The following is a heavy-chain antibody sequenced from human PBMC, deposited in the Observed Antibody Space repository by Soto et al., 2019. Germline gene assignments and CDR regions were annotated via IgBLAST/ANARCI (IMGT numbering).Heavy chain of an antibody. Sequence: GDSLRISYQGAGYRFTSFWTGWLGQIPGKGLEWMGIAQPGHSDTRYSPSFQGHVTISADESTNTAYLQWSSLRASDTAIYLRARHGYSSSWYPDHWGQGTVVTVSS. CDR1: GYRFTSFW. CDR2: AQPGHSDT. D-gene: IGHD6-13*01. CDR3: ARHGYSSSWYPDH. V-gene: IGHV5-51*01. J-gene: IGHJ4*02.